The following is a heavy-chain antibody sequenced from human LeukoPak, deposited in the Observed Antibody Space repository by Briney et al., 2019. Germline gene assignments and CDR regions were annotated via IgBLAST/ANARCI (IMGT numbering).Heavy chain of an antibody. CDR2: IYYSGST. J-gene: IGHJ3*02. V-gene: IGHV4-30-4*08. CDR1: GGSISSGDYY. D-gene: IGHD6-6*01. Sequence: SQTLSLTCTVSGGSISSGDYYWSWIRQPPGTGLEWIGYIYYSGSTYYNPSLKSRVTISVDTSKNQFSLKLSSVTAADTAVYYCASDSSSSVDAFDIWGQGTMVTVSS. CDR3: ASDSSSSVDAFDI.